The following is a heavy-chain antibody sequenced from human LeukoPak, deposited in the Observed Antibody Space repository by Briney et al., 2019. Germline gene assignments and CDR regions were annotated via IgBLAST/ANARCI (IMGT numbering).Heavy chain of an antibody. J-gene: IGHJ4*02. CDR1: GFTFSSYA. D-gene: IGHD1-26*01. Sequence: GGSLRLSCAASGFTFSSYAMHWVRQAPGKGLEWVSAISGSGGSTYYADSVKGRFTISRDNSKNTLYLQMNSLRAEDTAVYYCARLWELPSPFDYWGQGTLVTVSS. CDR2: ISGSGGST. V-gene: IGHV3-23*01. CDR3: ARLWELPSPFDY.